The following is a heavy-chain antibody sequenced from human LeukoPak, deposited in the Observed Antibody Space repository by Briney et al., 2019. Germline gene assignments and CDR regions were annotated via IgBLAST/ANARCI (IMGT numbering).Heavy chain of an antibody. V-gene: IGHV3-43*02. Sequence: GGSLRLSCVVSGINFADYAMHWVRQPPGKGLEWVSLISANGGSTFSADSVKGRFSISRDNSKNSLYLQMNSLRSEDTAMYYCAKESGKFDYWGQGTLVAVSS. CDR2: ISANGGST. J-gene: IGHJ4*02. CDR1: GINFADYA. CDR3: AKESGKFDY.